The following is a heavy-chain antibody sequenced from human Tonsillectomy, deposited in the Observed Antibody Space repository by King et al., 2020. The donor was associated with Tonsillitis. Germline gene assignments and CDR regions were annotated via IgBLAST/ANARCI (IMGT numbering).Heavy chain of an antibody. J-gene: IGHJ4*02. CDR3: VRDYSWAFDY. Sequence: VQLVESGGGLVQPGGSLRLSCAASGFTFSGYCMNWVRQAPGKGLEWISYISQDTNVIYYADSVKGRFTISRDNAKNSLYLQMNSLRGADTAVYYCVRDYSWAFDYGGGGTLVTVSS. V-gene: IGHV3-48*01. CDR1: GFTFSGYC. D-gene: IGHD2-15*01. CDR2: ISQDTNVI.